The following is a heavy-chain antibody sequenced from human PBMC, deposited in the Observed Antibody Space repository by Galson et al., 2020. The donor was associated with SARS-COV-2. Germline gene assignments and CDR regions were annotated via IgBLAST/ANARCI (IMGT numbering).Heavy chain of an antibody. CDR1: GFTFSGNS. Sequence: GESLKISCAASGFTFSGNSMNWVRQAPGKGLEWISNISSSSSTIYYADSVKGRFTISRDNAKNSLYLQMNSLRAEDTAVYYCAKRGPVPAALWHYYFYNMDVWAKGTTFTFSS. V-gene: IGHV3-48*01. CDR2: ISSSSSTI. J-gene: IGHJ6*03. CDR3: AKRGPVPAALWHYYFYNMDV. D-gene: IGHD2-2*01.